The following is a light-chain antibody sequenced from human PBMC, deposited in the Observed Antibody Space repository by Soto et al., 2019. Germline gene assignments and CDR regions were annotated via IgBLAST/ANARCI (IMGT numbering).Light chain of an antibody. CDR2: MIS. J-gene: IGKJ2*01. Sequence: DVVMTQSPLSLPVTLGQPASISCRSSQSLVHSDGSTYLSWFHQRPGQCPRRLIYMISNRDTGVPDRLSGSGSGTDFTLKISRVEAEDVGLYYCMQATHWPYTFGQGTKLEIK. V-gene: IGKV2-30*02. CDR3: MQATHWPYT. CDR1: QSLVHSDGSTY.